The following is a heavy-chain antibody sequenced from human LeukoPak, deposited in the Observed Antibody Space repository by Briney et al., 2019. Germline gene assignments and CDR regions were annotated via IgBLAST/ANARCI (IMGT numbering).Heavy chain of an antibody. CDR2: ISAYNGNT. Sequence: ASVKVSCKASGYTFTSYGISWVRQAPGQGLEWMGWISAYNGNTNCAQKLQGRVTMTTDTSTSTDYMELSSLRSEDTAVYYCARAISWYGKNAFDIWGQGTMVTVSS. J-gene: IGHJ3*02. CDR3: ARAISWYGKNAFDI. V-gene: IGHV1-18*01. CDR1: GYTFTSYG. D-gene: IGHD6-13*01.